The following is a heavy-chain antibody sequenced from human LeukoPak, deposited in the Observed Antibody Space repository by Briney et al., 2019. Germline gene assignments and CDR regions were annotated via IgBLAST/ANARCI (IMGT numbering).Heavy chain of an antibody. CDR3: ARLVVPAAMAMAVDY. Sequence: ASVKVSCKASGYTLTGYYMHWVRQAPGQGLEWMGRINPNSGGTNYAQKFQGRVTMTRDTSISTAYMELSRLRSDDTAVYYCARLVVPAAMAMAVDYWGQGTLVTVSS. CDR1: GYTLTGYY. J-gene: IGHJ4*02. V-gene: IGHV1-2*06. CDR2: INPNSGGT. D-gene: IGHD2-2*01.